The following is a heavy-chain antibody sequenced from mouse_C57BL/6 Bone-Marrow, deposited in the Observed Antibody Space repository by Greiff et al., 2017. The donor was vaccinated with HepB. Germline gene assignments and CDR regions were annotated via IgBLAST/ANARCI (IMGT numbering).Heavy chain of an antibody. Sequence: EVQLQESGPGLVKPSQSLSLTCSVTGYSITSGYYWNWIRQFPGNKLEWMGYISYDGSNNYNPSLKNRISITRETSKNQFFLKLNSVTTEDTATYYCARDEDSSSWFAYWGQGTLVTVSA. J-gene: IGHJ3*01. D-gene: IGHD1-1*01. V-gene: IGHV3-6*01. CDR1: GYSITSGYY. CDR2: ISYDGSN. CDR3: ARDEDSSSWFAY.